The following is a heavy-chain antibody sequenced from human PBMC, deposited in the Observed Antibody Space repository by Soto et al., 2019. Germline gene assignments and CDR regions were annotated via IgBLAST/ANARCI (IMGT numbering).Heavy chain of an antibody. CDR2: IYYSGST. J-gene: IGHJ4*02. CDR1: GGSISSGGYY. D-gene: IGHD3-10*01. V-gene: IGHV4-30-4*08. Sequence: SETLSLTCTVSGGSISSGGYYWSWIRQHPGKGLEWIGYIYYSGSTYYNPSLKSRVTISVDTSKNQFSLKLSSVTAADTAVYYCAREDMVRGVPYFDYWGQRTLVTVSS. CDR3: AREDMVRGVPYFDY.